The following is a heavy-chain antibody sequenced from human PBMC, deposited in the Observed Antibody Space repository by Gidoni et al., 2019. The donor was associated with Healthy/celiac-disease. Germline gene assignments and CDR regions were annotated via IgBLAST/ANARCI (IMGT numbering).Heavy chain of an antibody. V-gene: IGHV4-34*01. CDR2: INHSGST. J-gene: IGHJ5*02. CDR1: GGSFSGYY. Sequence: QVQLQQWGAGLLKPSETLSLTCAVYGGSFSGYYWSWIRQPPGKGLEWIGEINHSGSTNYNPSLKSRVTISVDTSKNQFSLKLSSVTAADTAVYYCAREGPKWIQLWLRGERWFDPWGQGTLVTVSS. D-gene: IGHD5-18*01. CDR3: AREGPKWIQLWLRGERWFDP.